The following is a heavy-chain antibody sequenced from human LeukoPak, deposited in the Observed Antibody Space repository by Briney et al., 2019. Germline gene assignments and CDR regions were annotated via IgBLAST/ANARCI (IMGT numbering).Heavy chain of an antibody. D-gene: IGHD2-2*01. V-gene: IGHV3-23*01. CDR1: GFTFSSYA. J-gene: IGHJ4*02. CDR2: IVGSGGST. Sequence: GGSLRLSCAVSGFTFSSYAMSWVRQAPGKGLDGFSAIVGSGGSTYHADSVKGRSTISRDNSKNTLYLQMNSLRAEDTAVYYCAKMPVGYCSTTSCFLFDYWGQGTLVTVSS. CDR3: AKMPVGYCSTTSCFLFDY.